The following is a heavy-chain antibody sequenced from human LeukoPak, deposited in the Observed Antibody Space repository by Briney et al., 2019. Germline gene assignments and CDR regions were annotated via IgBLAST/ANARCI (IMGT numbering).Heavy chain of an antibody. Sequence: GGSLRLSCVASGFTFSSYSMNWVRQAPGKGLEWVSVIYSGGTTFYADSVKGRFTISRDNSKNTLYLQMTSLRAEDTAVYYCARGGDAFDIWGQGTMVSVSS. CDR1: GFTFSSYS. J-gene: IGHJ3*02. CDR2: IYSGGTT. CDR3: ARGGDAFDI. V-gene: IGHV3-53*01. D-gene: IGHD2-15*01.